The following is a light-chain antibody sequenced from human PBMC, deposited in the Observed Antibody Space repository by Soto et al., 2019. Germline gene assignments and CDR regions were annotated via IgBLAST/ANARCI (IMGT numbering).Light chain of an antibody. J-gene: IGKJ3*01. CDR3: QQANSIPFA. Sequence: DIQMTQSPSSVSAFVGDRVTITCRASQGISRSLAWYQQQSGEAPKLLIYAASLLQSGVPSRFSGGGSGTDFTLTITRLQPEDFATYYCQQANSIPFAFGPGTKVDI. CDR1: QGISRS. CDR2: AAS. V-gene: IGKV1-12*01.